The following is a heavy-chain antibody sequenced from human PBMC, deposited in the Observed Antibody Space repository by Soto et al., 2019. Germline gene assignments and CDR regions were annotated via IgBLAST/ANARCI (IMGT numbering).Heavy chain of an antibody. CDR1: GSTFTTYG. Sequence: ASVKVSCKASGSTFTTYGISWVRQAPGQGLEWMGWISPYNGTTKYAEKFQGEMTMTTDTATSTAYMDLRSLRSDDTAVYYCARDGERDTGLNFYYYLHGMDAWGQGTRVTVSS. V-gene: IGHV1-18*04. J-gene: IGHJ6*02. CDR3: ARDGERDTGLNFYYYLHGMDA. D-gene: IGHD1-1*01. CDR2: ISPYNGTT.